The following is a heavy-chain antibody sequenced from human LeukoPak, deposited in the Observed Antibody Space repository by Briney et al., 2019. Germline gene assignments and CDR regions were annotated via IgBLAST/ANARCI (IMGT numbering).Heavy chain of an antibody. J-gene: IGHJ4*02. CDR2: MNPNSGNT. V-gene: IGHV1-8*01. CDR3: ARIIDSSGWSTRDY. D-gene: IGHD6-19*01. CDR1: GYTFTSYD. Sequence: GASVKVSCKASGYTFTSYDINWVRQATGQGLEWMGWMNPNSGNTGYAQKFQGRVTMTRNTSISTAYMELSSLRSEDTAVYYCARIIDSSGWSTRDYWGQGTLVTVSS.